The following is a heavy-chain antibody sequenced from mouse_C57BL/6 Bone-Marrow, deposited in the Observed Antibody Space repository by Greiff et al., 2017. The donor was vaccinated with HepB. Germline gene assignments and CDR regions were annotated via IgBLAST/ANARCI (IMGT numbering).Heavy chain of an antibody. Sequence: QVQLKQPGAELVKPGASVKVSCKASGYTFTSYWMHWVKQRPGQGLEWIGNIYPSDSETHYNQKFKDKATLTVDKSSSTAYMQLSSLTSEDSAVYYCARGAFYYDYGGEYFDVWGTGTTVTVSS. CDR1: GYTFTSYW. V-gene: IGHV1-61*01. CDR3: ARGAFYYDYGGEYFDV. CDR2: IYPSDSET. D-gene: IGHD2-4*01. J-gene: IGHJ1*03.